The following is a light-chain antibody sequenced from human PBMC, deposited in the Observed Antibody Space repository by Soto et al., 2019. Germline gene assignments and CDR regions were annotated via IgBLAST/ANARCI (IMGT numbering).Light chain of an antibody. J-gene: IGLJ2*01. V-gene: IGLV1-47*01. CDR2: RTN. CDR3: AAWDDSLSAVV. Sequence: QSVLTQPTSASGTPEQRVTNSCSGRSSNIGSNYVYWYQQLPGTAPNLLIYRTNQQPSGVPDRFSGSKSGTSASLAISGLRSEDEADYDCAAWDDSLSAVVFGRGTKLTVL. CDR1: SSNIGSNY.